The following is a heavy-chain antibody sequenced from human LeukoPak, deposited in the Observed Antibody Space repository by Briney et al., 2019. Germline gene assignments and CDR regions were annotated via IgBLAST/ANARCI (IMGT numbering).Heavy chain of an antibody. Sequence: PSETLSLTCTVSGGSFSSGAYYWSWIRQHPGKGLEWIGYISYSGNTYYNPSLRSRASISADTPKSQFSLKLSSTTAADTAVYYCARATVATPSEFDYWGQGTLVTVSS. CDR2: ISYSGNT. CDR3: ARATVATPSEFDY. D-gene: IGHD4-17*01. V-gene: IGHV4-31*03. CDR1: GGSFSSGAYY. J-gene: IGHJ4*02.